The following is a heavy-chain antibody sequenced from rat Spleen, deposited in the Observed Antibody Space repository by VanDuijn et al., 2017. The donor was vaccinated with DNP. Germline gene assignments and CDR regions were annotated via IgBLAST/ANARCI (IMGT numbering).Heavy chain of an antibody. J-gene: IGHJ4*01. Sequence: QVQLKESGPGLVQPSQTLSLTCFVSGFSLTSYMVNWVRQPPGKGLEWIAAMSSGGNTYYNSGLKSRLSISRDTSRSQVFLKMTSLQTEDTAMYFCARGWMDAWGQGTSVSVSS. CDR1: GFSLTSYM. D-gene: IGHD1-12*02. CDR2: MSSGGNT. V-gene: IGHV2-6*01. CDR3: ARGWMDA.